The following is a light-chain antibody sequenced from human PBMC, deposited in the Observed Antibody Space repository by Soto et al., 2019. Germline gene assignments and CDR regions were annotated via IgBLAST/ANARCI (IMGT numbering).Light chain of an antibody. J-gene: IGKJ1*01. V-gene: IGKV1-5*01. CDR2: DVS. CDR1: QNINAW. CDR3: QQYHRYST. Sequence: DIHMTQAASTLSASVGYRVTITCRASQNINAWLAWYQQKPGKAPKLLIYDVSTLHSGVPSRLSGSASGTEFTLTISNLESDDSATYYCQQYHRYSTFGQGTKVDIK.